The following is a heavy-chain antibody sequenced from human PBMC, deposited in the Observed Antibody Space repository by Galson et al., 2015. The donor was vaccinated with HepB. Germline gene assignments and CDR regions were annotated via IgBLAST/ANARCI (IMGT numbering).Heavy chain of an antibody. Sequence: SVKVSCKVSGSTLTELSMHWVRQAPGKGLEWMGGFDPEDGETIYAQKFQGRVTMTEDTSTDTAYMELSSLRSEDTAVYYCATLRRDGYNFDYWGQGTLVTVPS. J-gene: IGHJ4*02. CDR2: FDPEDGET. D-gene: IGHD5-24*01. CDR1: GSTLTELS. CDR3: ATLRRDGYNFDY. V-gene: IGHV1-24*01.